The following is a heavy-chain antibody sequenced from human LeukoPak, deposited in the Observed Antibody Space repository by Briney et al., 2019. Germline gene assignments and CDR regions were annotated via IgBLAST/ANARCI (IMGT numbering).Heavy chain of an antibody. J-gene: IGHJ4*02. D-gene: IGHD1-26*01. CDR2: INSGGSST. CDR3: ARSFGGTYYFDY. V-gene: IGHV3-74*01. Sequence: GGSLRLSCAASGFTFSPYWMHWVRQAPGKGLVWVSHINSGGSSTSYADSVKGRFTISRDNAKNTLFLQMHSLRADDTAVYYCARSFGGTYYFDYWGQGALVTVSS. CDR1: GFTFSPYW.